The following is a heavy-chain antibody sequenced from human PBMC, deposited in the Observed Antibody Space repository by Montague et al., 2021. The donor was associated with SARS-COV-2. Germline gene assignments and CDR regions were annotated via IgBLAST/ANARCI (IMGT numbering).Heavy chain of an antibody. Sequence: SETLSLTCAVHGGSFSGYYWSWIRQPPGKGLEWIGEINHSGSTNYNPSLKSRVPISVDTSKNQFSLKLSSVTAADTAVYYCARGAPTITMILVDITGAGWYFDLWGRGTLVTVSS. V-gene: IGHV4-34*01. J-gene: IGHJ2*01. CDR1: GGSFSGYY. CDR3: ARGAPTITMILVDITGAGWYFDL. D-gene: IGHD3-22*01. CDR2: INHSGST.